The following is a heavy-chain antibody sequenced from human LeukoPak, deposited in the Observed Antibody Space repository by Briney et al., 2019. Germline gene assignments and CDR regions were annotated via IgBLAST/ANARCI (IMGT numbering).Heavy chain of an antibody. Sequence: PSRTLSLTCAVSGGSINSGGYSWSWIRQPPGKGLEWIGYIYHSGSTYYNPSLKSRVTISVDRSKNQFSLNLSSVTAADTAVYYCARDRYGDHTYFDYWGQGTLVTVSS. CDR3: ARDRYGDHTYFDY. CDR1: GGSINSGGYS. CDR2: IYHSGST. J-gene: IGHJ4*02. V-gene: IGHV4-30-2*01. D-gene: IGHD4-17*01.